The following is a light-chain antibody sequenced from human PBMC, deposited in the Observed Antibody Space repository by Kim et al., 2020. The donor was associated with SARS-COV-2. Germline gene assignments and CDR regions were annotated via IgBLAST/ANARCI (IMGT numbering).Light chain of an antibody. Sequence: DIQMTQSPSSLSASIGDRVTITCRASQSINNFLNWYQQRPGTAPKLLIYAASTLQSGVPSRFSGSGSGTDFSLTISSLQPEDIATYYYLESYNVHIFGQGTKLEI. CDR3: LESYNVHI. CDR2: AAS. J-gene: IGKJ2*01. CDR1: QSINNF. V-gene: IGKV1-39*01.